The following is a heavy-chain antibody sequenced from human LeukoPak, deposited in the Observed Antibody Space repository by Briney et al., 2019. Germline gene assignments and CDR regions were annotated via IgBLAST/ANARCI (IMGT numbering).Heavy chain of an antibody. V-gene: IGHV3-30-3*01. CDR1: GFTFSSYA. Sequence: GGSLRLSCAASGFTFSSYAMHWVRQAPGKGLEWVAVISYDGSNKYYADSVKGRFTISRDNSKNTLYLQMNSLRAEDTAVYYCARQKQQLDLNWFDPWGQGTLVTVSS. J-gene: IGHJ5*02. D-gene: IGHD6-13*01. CDR3: ARQKQQLDLNWFDP. CDR2: ISYDGSNK.